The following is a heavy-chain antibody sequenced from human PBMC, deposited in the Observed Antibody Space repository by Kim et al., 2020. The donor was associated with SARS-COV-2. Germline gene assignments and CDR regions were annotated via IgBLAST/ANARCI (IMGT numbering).Heavy chain of an antibody. CDR3: AKDHPSRGWPAFDS. J-gene: IGHJ4*02. CDR1: GFTFTSRA. CDR2: INNGGNA. V-gene: IGHV3-23*01. D-gene: IGHD6-19*01. Sequence: GGSLRLSCAASGFTFTSRAMSWVRQAPGKGPEWVASINNGGNAYYADSVKGRFTVSRDITRDTLYLQMNNMRAEDTALYYCAKDHPSRGWPAFDSWGQGT.